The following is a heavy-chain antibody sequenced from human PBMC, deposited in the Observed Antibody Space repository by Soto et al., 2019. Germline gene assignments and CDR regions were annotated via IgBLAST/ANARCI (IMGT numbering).Heavy chain of an antibody. V-gene: IGHV3-21*01. J-gene: IGHJ4*02. CDR2: ISSTTNYI. Sequence: GGSLRLSCAASGFSFRDYDMHWVRQAPGKGLEWVSSISSTTNYIYYADSMKGRFTVSRDNAKNSVYLEMNSLSAEDTALYYCARESEDLTSNFDYWGQGTLVTVSS. CDR3: ARESEDLTSNFDY. CDR1: GFSFRDYD.